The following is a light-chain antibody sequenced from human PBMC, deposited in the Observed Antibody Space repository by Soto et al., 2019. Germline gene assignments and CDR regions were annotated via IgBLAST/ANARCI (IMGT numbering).Light chain of an antibody. CDR1: QSVSS. CDR2: GAS. V-gene: IGKV3-20*01. J-gene: IGKJ3*01. Sequence: EIVLTQCPGTLSLSPGERATRSCRASQSVSSLAWYQQKPGQAPRLLIYGASSRATGIPDRFSGSGSGTDFTLTISRLEPEDFAVYYCQQYGSSPFTFGPGTKVDI. CDR3: QQYGSSPFT.